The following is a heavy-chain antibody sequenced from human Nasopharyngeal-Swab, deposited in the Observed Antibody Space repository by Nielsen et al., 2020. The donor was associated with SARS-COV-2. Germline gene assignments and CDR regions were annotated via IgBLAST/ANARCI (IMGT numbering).Heavy chain of an antibody. V-gene: IGHV1-69*01. CDR3: ARAGTDFYDFWSGYGYYYYGMDV. CDR2: IIPIFGTA. D-gene: IGHD3-3*01. Sequence: VRQMPGKGLEWMGGIIPIFGTANYAQKFQGRVTITADESTSTAYMELSSLRSEDTAVYYCARAGTDFYDFWSGYGYYYYGMDVWGQGTTVTVSS. J-gene: IGHJ6*02.